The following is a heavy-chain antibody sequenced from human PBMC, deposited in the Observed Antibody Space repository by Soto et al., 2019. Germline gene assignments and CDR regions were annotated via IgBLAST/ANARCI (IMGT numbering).Heavy chain of an antibody. V-gene: IGHV3-23*01. Sequence: GGSLRLSCAASGFTFSSYAMSWVRQAPGKGLEWVSAISGSGGSTYYADSVKGRFTISRDNSKNTLYLQMNSLRAEDTAVYYCANRLHDYGDCFDYWGQGTLVTVSS. CDR2: ISGSGGST. J-gene: IGHJ4*02. D-gene: IGHD4-17*01. CDR3: ANRLHDYGDCFDY. CDR1: GFTFSSYA.